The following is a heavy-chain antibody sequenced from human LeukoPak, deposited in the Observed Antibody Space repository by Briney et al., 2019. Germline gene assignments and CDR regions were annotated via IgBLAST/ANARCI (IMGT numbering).Heavy chain of an antibody. V-gene: IGHV3-30*18. CDR1: GFTFSSHG. J-gene: IGHJ4*02. CDR2: IANGGSEV. CDR3: GKDSEHYDFWNGYEY. Sequence: PGGSLSLSCVVSGFTFSSHGMHWVRQAPGKGLEWGAWVAVIANGGSEVAYADSVKGRFTISRDNSEKSVYLQMNSLRTEDTAFYYCGKDSEHYDFWNGYEYRGQGTLVTVSS. D-gene: IGHD3-3*01.